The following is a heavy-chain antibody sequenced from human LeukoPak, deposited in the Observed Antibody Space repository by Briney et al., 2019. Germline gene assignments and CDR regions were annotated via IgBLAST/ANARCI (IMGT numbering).Heavy chain of an antibody. CDR2: INPSGGST. J-gene: IGHJ4*02. V-gene: IGHV1-46*01. D-gene: IGHD6-19*01. Sequence: ASVKVSCKASGYTFTSYYMHWVRQAPGQGLEWMGIINPSGGSTSYAQKFQGRLTFTRDTSATTAYMELSSLTSEDTAVYYCARYMTVSGLRSTKGYWGQGTLVTVSS. CDR1: GYTFTSYY. CDR3: ARYMTVSGLRSTKGY.